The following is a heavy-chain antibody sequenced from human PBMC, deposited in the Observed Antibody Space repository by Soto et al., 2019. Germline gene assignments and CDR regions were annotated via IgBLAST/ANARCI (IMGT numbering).Heavy chain of an antibody. CDR1: GGSFSGYY. CDR3: ARAKSGWYSEYFQH. J-gene: IGHJ1*01. D-gene: IGHD6-19*01. CDR2: INHSGST. Sequence: NPSETLSLTCAVHGGSFSGYYWSWIRQPPGKGLEWIGEINHSGSTNYNPSLKSRVTISVDTSKNQFSLKLSSVTAADTAVYYCARAKSGWYSEYFQHWGQGTLVTVSS. V-gene: IGHV4-34*01.